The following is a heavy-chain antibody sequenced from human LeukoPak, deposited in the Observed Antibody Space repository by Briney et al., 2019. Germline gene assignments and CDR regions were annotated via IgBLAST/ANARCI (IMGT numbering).Heavy chain of an antibody. V-gene: IGHV4-38-2*02. CDR2: IYHSGST. Sequence: SETLSLTCTVSGYSISSGYYWGWIRQPPGKGLEWIGSIYHSGSTYYNPSLKSRVTISVDTSKNQFSLKLSSVTAADTAVYYCASYYDFWSGYYTYYFDYWGQGTLVTVSS. D-gene: IGHD3-3*01. J-gene: IGHJ4*02. CDR3: ASYYDFWSGYYTYYFDY. CDR1: GYSISSGYY.